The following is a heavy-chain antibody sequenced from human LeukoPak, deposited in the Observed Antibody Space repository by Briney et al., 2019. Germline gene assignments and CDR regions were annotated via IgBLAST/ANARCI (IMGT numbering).Heavy chain of an antibody. Sequence: ASVKVSCNASGYTFTDYYMHWVRQAPGQGLEWMGWINPNNGGTSYAQKFQGRVTMTRDTSITTSYMELPSLTSDDTAVYYCAKAARRIAAAGMDYWGQGTLVTVSS. CDR2: INPNNGGT. CDR1: GYTFTDYY. V-gene: IGHV1-2*02. CDR3: AKAARRIAAAGMDY. J-gene: IGHJ4*02. D-gene: IGHD6-13*01.